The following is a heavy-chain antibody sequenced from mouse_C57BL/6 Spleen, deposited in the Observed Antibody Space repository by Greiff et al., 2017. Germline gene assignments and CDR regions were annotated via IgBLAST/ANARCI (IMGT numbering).Heavy chain of an antibody. CDR1: GFTFSDYG. CDR3: ARMNYSNLFAY. D-gene: IGHD2-5*01. CDR2: ISSGSSTI. V-gene: IGHV5-17*01. Sequence: EVQVVESGGGLVKPGGSLKLSCAASGFTFSDYGMHWVRQAPEKGLEWVAYISSGSSTIYYADTVKGRFTISRDNAKNTLFLQMTSLRSEDTAMYYCARMNYSNLFAYWGQGTLVTVSA. J-gene: IGHJ3*01.